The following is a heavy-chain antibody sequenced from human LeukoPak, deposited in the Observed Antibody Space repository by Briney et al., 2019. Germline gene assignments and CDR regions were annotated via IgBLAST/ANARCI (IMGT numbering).Heavy chain of an antibody. CDR3: ARDLSVGARPDLGFDY. CDR1: AFTFSSYS. V-gene: IGHV3-21*01. Sequence: SGGSLRLSCAASAFTFSSYSMNWVRQAPGKGLEWVSSISSSGSYIYYADSVKGRFTISRDNAKNSLYLQMNSLRAEDTAVYYCARDLSVGARPDLGFDYWGQGTLVTVSS. J-gene: IGHJ4*02. D-gene: IGHD1-26*01. CDR2: ISSSGSYI.